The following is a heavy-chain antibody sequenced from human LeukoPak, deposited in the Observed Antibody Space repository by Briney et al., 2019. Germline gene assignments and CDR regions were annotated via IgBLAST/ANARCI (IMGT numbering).Heavy chain of an antibody. D-gene: IGHD5-18*01. V-gene: IGHV1-2*02. Sequence: EASVKVSCKASGYTFTGYYMHWVRQAPGQGLEGMGWINPNSGGTNYAQKFQGRVTMTRDTSISTAYMELSRLRSDDTAVYYCARGYSYGYQPPLGYWGQGTLVTVSS. CDR1: GYTFTGYY. CDR2: INPNSGGT. CDR3: ARGYSYGYQPPLGY. J-gene: IGHJ4*02.